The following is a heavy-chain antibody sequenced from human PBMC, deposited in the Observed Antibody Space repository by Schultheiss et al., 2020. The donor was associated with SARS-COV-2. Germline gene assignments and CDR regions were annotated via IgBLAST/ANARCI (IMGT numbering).Heavy chain of an antibody. CDR1: GFTFSSYS. CDR3: ASPDCSSTSCYILY. J-gene: IGHJ4*02. Sequence: GGSLRLSCAASGFTFSSYSMNWVRQAPGKGLEWVSSISTTTSYVNYADSVKGRFTISRDNAKNSLYLQMNSLRAEDTAVYYCASPDCSSTSCYILYWGQGTLVTVSS. CDR2: ISTTTSYV. V-gene: IGHV3-21*01. D-gene: IGHD2-2*02.